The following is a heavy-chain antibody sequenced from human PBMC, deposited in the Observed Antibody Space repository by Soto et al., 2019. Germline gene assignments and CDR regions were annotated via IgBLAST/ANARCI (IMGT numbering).Heavy chain of an antibody. Sequence: PSQTLSLTCAISGDSVSSNSAAWNWIRQSPSRGLEWLGRTYYRSKWYNDYAVSVKSRITINPDTSKNQFSLQLNSVTPEDTAVYYCARAGYSSRWDPLDAFDIWGQGTMVTVSS. J-gene: IGHJ3*02. V-gene: IGHV6-1*01. CDR2: TYYRSKWYN. D-gene: IGHD6-13*01. CDR1: GDSVSSNSAA. CDR3: ARAGYSSRWDPLDAFDI.